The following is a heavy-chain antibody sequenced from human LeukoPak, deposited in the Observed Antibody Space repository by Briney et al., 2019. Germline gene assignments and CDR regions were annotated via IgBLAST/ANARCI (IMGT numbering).Heavy chain of an antibody. CDR3: AIRWYSSSSDDY. Sequence: SVKVSCKASGGTFSSYAISWVRQAPGQGLEWMGGIIPIFGTANYAQKFQGRVTITADESTSTAFMELSSLRSEDTAVYYCAIRWYSSSSDDYWGQGTLVTVSS. D-gene: IGHD6-6*01. CDR1: GGTFSSYA. CDR2: IIPIFGTA. J-gene: IGHJ4*02. V-gene: IGHV1-69*13.